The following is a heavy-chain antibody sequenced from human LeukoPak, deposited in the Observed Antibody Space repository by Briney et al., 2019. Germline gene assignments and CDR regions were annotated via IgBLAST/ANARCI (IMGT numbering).Heavy chain of an antibody. V-gene: IGHV3-23*01. D-gene: IGHD3-3*01. Sequence: GGSLRLSCAASGFTVSSNYMSWVRQAPGKGLEWVSAISGSGGSTYYADSVKGRFTISRDNSKNTLYLQMNSLRAEDTAVYYCAKDPFVYDFWSGYTKPRYYFDYWGQGTLVTVSS. CDR1: GFTVSSNY. CDR3: AKDPFVYDFWSGYTKPRYYFDY. J-gene: IGHJ4*02. CDR2: ISGSGGST.